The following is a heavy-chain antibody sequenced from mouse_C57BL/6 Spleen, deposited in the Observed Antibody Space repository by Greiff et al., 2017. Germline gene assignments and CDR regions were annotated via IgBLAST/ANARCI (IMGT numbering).Heavy chain of an antibody. J-gene: IGHJ1*03. CDR1: GYSITSDY. Sequence: EVKLQESGPGLAKPSQTLSLTCSVTGYSITSDYWNWIRKFPGNKLEYMGYISYSGSTYYNPSLNSRISITRDTSKNQYYLQLNSVTTEDTAKYYGARSYSNYGGYFDVWGTGTTVTVSS. D-gene: IGHD2-5*01. V-gene: IGHV3-8*01. CDR2: ISYSGST. CDR3: ARSYSNYGGYFDV.